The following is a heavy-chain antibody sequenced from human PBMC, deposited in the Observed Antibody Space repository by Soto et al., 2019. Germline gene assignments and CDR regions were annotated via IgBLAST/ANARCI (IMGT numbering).Heavy chain of an antibody. Sequence: SLKISCKGSGYSFTSYWISWVRQMPGKGLEWMGRIDPSDSYTNYSPSFQGHVTISADKSISTAYLQWSSLKASDTAMYYCAHFDENWDYYYYYDMDVWGKGTTVTVSS. J-gene: IGHJ6*03. V-gene: IGHV5-10-1*01. D-gene: IGHD1-26*01. CDR3: AHFDENWDYYYYYDMDV. CDR1: GYSFTSYW. CDR2: IDPSDSYT.